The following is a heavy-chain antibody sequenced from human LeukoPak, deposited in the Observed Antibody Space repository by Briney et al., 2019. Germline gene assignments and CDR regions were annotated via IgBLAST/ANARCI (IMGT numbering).Heavy chain of an antibody. V-gene: IGHV3-74*01. CDR1: GFTFSSYW. J-gene: IGHJ3*02. Sequence: GGPLRLSCAASGFTFSSYWMHWVRQAPGKGLVWVSRINSDGSSTSYADSVKGRFTISRDNAKNTLYLQMNSLRAEDTAVYYCARWDYDYVWGSYREGAFDIWGQGTMVTVSS. CDR3: ARWDYDYVWGSYREGAFDI. CDR2: INSDGSST. D-gene: IGHD3-16*02.